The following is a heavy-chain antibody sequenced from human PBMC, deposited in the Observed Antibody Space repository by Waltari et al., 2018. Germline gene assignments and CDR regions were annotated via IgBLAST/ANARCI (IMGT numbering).Heavy chain of an antibody. CDR2: IYYSGST. D-gene: IGHD1-7*01. Sequence: QLQLQESGPGLVKPSETLSLTCTVSGGSISSSSYYWGWIRQPPGKGLEWIGSIYYSGSTYYNPSLKSRVTISVDTSKNQFSLKLSSVTAADTAVYYCAGGERYNWNSGFDYWGQGTLVTVSS. V-gene: IGHV4-39*07. J-gene: IGHJ4*02. CDR1: GGSISSSSYY. CDR3: AGGERYNWNSGFDY.